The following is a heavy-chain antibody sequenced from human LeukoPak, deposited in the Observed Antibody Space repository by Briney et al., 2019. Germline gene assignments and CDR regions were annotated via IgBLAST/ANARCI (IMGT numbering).Heavy chain of an antibody. V-gene: IGHV6-1*01. D-gene: IGHD3-3*01. Sequence: SQTLSLTCAISGDSVSSNSATWNWIRQSPSRGLEWLGRTYYRSKWYNDYAVTVKSRITITPDTSKHQFSLQLNSMTPEDTAVYYCARERDESVYYYSYMDVWGKGTTVTVSS. CDR1: GDSVSSNSAT. J-gene: IGHJ6*03. CDR2: TYYRSKWYN. CDR3: ARERDESVYYYSYMDV.